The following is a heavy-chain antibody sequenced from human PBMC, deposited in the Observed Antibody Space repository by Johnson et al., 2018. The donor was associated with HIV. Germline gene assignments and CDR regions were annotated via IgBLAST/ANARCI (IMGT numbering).Heavy chain of an antibody. CDR2: ISYDGSNK. CDR1: GFTFSNYG. Sequence: VQLVESGGGVVQPGGSLRLSCVASGFTFSNYGMDWVRQAPGKGLEWVAVISYDGSNKYYADSVKGRFTISRDNSKNTLYLQMNSLRAEDTALYYCAKDRSGWYEVGPYDAFDIWGQGTMVTVSS. J-gene: IGHJ3*02. D-gene: IGHD6-19*01. V-gene: IGHV3-30*18. CDR3: AKDRSGWYEVGPYDAFDI.